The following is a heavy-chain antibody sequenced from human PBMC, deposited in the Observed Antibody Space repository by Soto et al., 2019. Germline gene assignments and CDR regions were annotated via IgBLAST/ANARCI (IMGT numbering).Heavy chain of an antibody. D-gene: IGHD5-18*01. CDR1: GGSISSYY. CDR3: AREGGVDTAMVLDY. CDR2: IYYSGST. J-gene: IGHJ4*02. V-gene: IGHV4-59*01. Sequence: SETLSLTCTVSGGSISSYYWSWIRQPPGKGLEWIGYIYYSGSTNYNPSLKSRVTISVDTSKNQFSLKLSSVTAADTAVYYCAREGGVDTAMVLDYWGQGTLVTVS.